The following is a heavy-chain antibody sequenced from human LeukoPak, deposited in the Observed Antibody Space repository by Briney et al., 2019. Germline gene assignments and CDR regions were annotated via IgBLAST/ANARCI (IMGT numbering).Heavy chain of an antibody. D-gene: IGHD3-22*01. J-gene: IGHJ4*02. CDR3: ARDPTNLNYYESSASGSHY. CDR2: MYYSGTT. CDR1: GASISSSSYY. Sequence: SETLSLTCTVSGASISSSSYYWGWIRQPPGKRLEWIGSMYYSGTTYYNPSLQSRVTLSVDTSKNQFSLRLSSVTAADTAVYYCARDPTNLNYYESSASGSHYWGQGTLVTVSS. V-gene: IGHV4-39*07.